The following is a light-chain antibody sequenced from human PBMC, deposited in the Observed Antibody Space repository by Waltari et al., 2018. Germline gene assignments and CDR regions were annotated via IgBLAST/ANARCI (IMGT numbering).Light chain of an antibody. Sequence: QSVLTHPPSASGTPGQRVTISRSGSSSNIGSNTVNRYQQLPGTPPKLLIYTNNQRPSGVPDRFSGTESATSASLATSGLQYEDEADYYCGEWDDSQNGWVFGGGTKLTVL. J-gene: IGLJ3*02. CDR1: SSNIGSNT. V-gene: IGLV1-44*01. CDR2: TNN. CDR3: GEWDDSQNGWV.